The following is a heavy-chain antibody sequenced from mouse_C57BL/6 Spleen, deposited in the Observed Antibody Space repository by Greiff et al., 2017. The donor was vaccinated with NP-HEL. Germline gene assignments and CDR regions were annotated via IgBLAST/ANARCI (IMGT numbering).Heavy chain of an antibody. Sequence: VQVVESGPELVKPGASVKISCKASGYAFSSSWMNWVKQRPGKGLEWIGRIYPGDGDTNYNGKFKGKATLTADKSSSTAYMQLSSLTSEDSAVYFCAREDYYGSSYGYWGQGTTLTVSS. CDR2: IYPGDGDT. J-gene: IGHJ2*01. CDR3: AREDYYGSSYGY. CDR1: GYAFSSSW. V-gene: IGHV1-82*01. D-gene: IGHD1-1*01.